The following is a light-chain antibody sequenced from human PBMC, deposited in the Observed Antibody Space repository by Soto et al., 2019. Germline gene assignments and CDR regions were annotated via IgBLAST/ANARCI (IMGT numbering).Light chain of an antibody. CDR2: DVR. Sequence: QSVLTQPASVSGSPGQSITISCTGTSSDVGGYNYVAWYQQHPGKAPKLMIYDVRTRPSGVSNRFSGSKSGNPASLTISGLQAEDEADYYCSSYSSSSTPVVLGGGTKLTVL. V-gene: IGLV2-14*01. CDR3: SSYSSSSTPVV. J-gene: IGLJ2*01. CDR1: SSDVGGYNY.